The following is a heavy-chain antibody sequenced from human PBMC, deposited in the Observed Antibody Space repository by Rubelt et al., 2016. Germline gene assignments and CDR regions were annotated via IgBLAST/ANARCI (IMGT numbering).Heavy chain of an antibody. CDR1: GGSISSSSYY. D-gene: IGHD6-13*01. Sequence: QVQLQQWGAGLLKPSETLSLTCAVYGGSISSSSYYWGWIRQPPGKGLEWIGSIYYSVSTYYNPSLKGRVTISVETSKNQFALKLSSVTAADTAVYYCARGYSSSWYGFDNWGQGTLVTVSS. J-gene: IGHJ4*02. CDR2: IYYSVST. CDR3: ARGYSSSWYGFDN. V-gene: IGHV4-39*07.